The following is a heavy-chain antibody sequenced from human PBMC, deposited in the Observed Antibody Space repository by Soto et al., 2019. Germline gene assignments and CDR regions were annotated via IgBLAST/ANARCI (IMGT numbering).Heavy chain of an antibody. V-gene: IGHV3-33*01. D-gene: IGHD2-2*01. CDR3: ARGAYQLLLYYYYGMDV. Sequence: GGSLRLSCAASGFTFSSYGMHWVRQAPGKGLEWVAVIWYDGSNKYYADSVKGRFTISRDNSKNTLYLQMNSLRAEDTAVYYCARGAYQLLLYYYYGMDVWGQGTTVTVSS. CDR1: GFTFSSYG. CDR2: IWYDGSNK. J-gene: IGHJ6*02.